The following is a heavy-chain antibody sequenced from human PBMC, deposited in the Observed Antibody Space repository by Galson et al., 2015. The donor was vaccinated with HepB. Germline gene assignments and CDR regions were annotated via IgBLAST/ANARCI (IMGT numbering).Heavy chain of an antibody. J-gene: IGHJ4*02. V-gene: IGHV3-9*01. CDR3: AKDRGIVAAYY. D-gene: IGHD6-19*01. Sequence: SLRLSCAASGFTFDDYAMHWVRQAPGKGLEWVSGISWNSGSIGYADSVKGRFTISRDNAKNSLYLQMNSLRAEDTALYYCAKDRGIVAAYYWGQGTLVTVSS. CDR1: GFTFDDYA. CDR2: ISWNSGSI.